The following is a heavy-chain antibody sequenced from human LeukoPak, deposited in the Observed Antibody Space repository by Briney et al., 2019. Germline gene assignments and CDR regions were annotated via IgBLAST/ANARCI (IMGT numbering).Heavy chain of an antibody. V-gene: IGHV1-2*02. CDR3: ARVYLYYDILTGYWAPKYYFDY. CDR2: VNPNSGGT. CDR1: GYTFTGYY. J-gene: IGHJ4*02. Sequence: ASVKVSCKASGYTFTGYYMHWVRQAPGQGLEWMGWVNPNSGGTNYAQKFQGRVTMTRDTSISTAYMELSRLRSDDTAVYYCARVYLYYDILTGYWAPKYYFDYWGQGTLVTVSS. D-gene: IGHD3-9*01.